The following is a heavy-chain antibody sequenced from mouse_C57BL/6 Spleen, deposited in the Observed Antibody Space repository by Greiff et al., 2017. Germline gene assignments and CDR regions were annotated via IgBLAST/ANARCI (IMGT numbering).Heavy chain of an antibody. V-gene: IGHV1-81*01. D-gene: IGHD1-1*01. J-gene: IGHJ4*01. CDR2: IYPRSGNT. Sequence: VKLMESGAELARPGASVKLSCKASGYTFTSYGISWVKQRTGQGLEWIGEIYPRSGNTYYNEKFKGKATLTADKSSSTAYMELRSLTSEDSAVYFCARRLSITTVVATDAMDYWGQGTSVTVSS. CDR1: GYTFTSYG. CDR3: ARRLSITTVVATDAMDY.